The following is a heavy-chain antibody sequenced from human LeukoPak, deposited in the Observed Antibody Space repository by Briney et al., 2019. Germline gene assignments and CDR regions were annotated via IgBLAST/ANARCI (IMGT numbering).Heavy chain of an antibody. CDR2: INPIFGTA. D-gene: IGHD2-2*01. J-gene: IGHJ5*02. Sequence: VKVTLTCSGCTFSCYAISWLRQPPAQGLEWVGGINPIFGTAHDAQKLQGRVTITTDESTSTASMELSSLRSEDTAVYYCASRTSSYGCLFDPWGQGTLVTVSS. V-gene: IGHV1-69*05. CDR1: GCTFSCYA. CDR3: ASRTSSYGCLFDP.